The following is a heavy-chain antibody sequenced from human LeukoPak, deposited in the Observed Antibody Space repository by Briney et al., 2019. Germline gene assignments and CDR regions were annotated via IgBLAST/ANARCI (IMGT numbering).Heavy chain of an antibody. CDR1: GGSISSHY. D-gene: IGHD2-15*01. V-gene: IGHV4-4*07. J-gene: IGHJ4*02. CDR3: AREAGYCSGGSCYS. Sequence: SETLSLTCTVSGGSISSHYWSWIRQPAGKGLEWIGRIYTSGSTNYNPSLKSRVTMSVDTSRNQFSLKLSSVTAADTAVYYCAREAGYCSGGSCYSWGQGTLVTVSS. CDR2: IYTSGST.